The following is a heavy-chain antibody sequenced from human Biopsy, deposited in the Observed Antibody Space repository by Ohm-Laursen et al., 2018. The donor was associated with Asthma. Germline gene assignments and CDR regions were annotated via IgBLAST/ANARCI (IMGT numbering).Heavy chain of an antibody. V-gene: IGHV3-53*01. CDR2: IYSGGTS. D-gene: IGHD6-19*01. Sequence: SLRLSCAASGFTVSRDHMFWVRLAPGKGLEWVSVIYSGGTSHTADSVRGRFTISRDFSKNTLHLQMHSLRVEDTAVYYCARGDSSGWSHYYFDYWGQGTLVTVSS. J-gene: IGHJ4*02. CDR1: GFTVSRDH. CDR3: ARGDSSGWSHYYFDY.